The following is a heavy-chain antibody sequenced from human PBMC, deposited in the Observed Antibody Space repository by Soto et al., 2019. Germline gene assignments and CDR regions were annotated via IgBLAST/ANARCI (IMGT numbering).Heavy chain of an antibody. Sequence: PGGSLRLSCTVSGFTFDNYAMGWVRQAPGKGLEWISGINWNGASAGYADSVKGRFTISRDNAKNSLYLQMNSLRAEDTALYYCARGLNKAALSFEYWGQGTLVTVSS. CDR2: INWNGASA. D-gene: IGHD6-25*01. V-gene: IGHV3-20*04. CDR3: ARGLNKAALSFEY. CDR1: GFTFDNYA. J-gene: IGHJ4*01.